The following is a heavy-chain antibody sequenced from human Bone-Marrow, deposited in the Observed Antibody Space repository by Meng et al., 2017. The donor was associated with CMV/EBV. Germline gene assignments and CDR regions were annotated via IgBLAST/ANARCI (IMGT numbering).Heavy chain of an antibody. CDR3: ASAPLPGNWNYERY. D-gene: IGHD1-7*01. CDR1: GFTFGSYD. J-gene: IGHJ4*02. CDR2: VSSGGSIM. V-gene: IGHV3-48*04. Sequence: GESLKISCAASGFTFGSYDMNWVRQAPGKGLEWVSYVSSGGSIMTYADSLKGRFTISRDNAKNSLYLQMDSLRVEVTAVYYCASAPLPGNWNYERYWGQGTLVTVSS.